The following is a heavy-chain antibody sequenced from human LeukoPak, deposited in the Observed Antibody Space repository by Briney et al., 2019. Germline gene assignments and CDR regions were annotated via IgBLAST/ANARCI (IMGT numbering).Heavy chain of an antibody. D-gene: IGHD6-13*01. CDR3: AKDFVAAAGTTD. Sequence: PGGSLTLSCAASGFTFSSYAMSWVRQAPGKGLEWVSAISGSGGSTYYADSVKGRFTNPRDNSKNTLYLQMNSLRAEDTAVYYCAKDFVAAAGTTDWGQGTLVTVSS. V-gene: IGHV3-23*01. J-gene: IGHJ4*02. CDR2: ISGSGGST. CDR1: GFTFSSYA.